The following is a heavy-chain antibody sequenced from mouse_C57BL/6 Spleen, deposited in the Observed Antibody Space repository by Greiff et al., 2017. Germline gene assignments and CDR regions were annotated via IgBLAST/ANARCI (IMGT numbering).Heavy chain of an antibody. CDR3: ARDPYYGSLYFDY. V-gene: IGHV3-6*01. D-gene: IGHD1-1*01. J-gene: IGHJ2*01. CDR2: ISYDGSN. CDR1: GYSITSGYY. Sequence: DVKLQESGPGLVKPSQSLSLTCSVTGYSITSGYYWNWIRQFPGNKLEWMGYISYDGSNNYNPSLKNRISITRDTSKNQFFLKLNSVTTEDTATYYCARDPYYGSLYFDYWGQGTTLTVSS.